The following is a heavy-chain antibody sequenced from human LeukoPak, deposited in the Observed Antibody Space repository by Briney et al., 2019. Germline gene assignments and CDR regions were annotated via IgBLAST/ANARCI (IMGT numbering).Heavy chain of an antibody. J-gene: IGHJ4*02. CDR1: GGSFSGYY. D-gene: IGHD3-22*01. CDR2: INHSGST. CDR3: ARRNYDSSGYYYPDY. V-gene: IGHV4-34*01. Sequence: SETLSLTCAVYGGSFSGYYWSWIRKPPGKGLEWIGEINHSGSTNYNPSLKSRVTISVDTSKNQFSLKLSSVTAADTAVYYCARRNYDSSGYYYPDYWGQGTLVTVSS.